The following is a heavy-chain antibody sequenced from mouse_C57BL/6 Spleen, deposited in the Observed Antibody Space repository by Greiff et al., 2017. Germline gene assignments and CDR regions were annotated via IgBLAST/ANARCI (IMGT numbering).Heavy chain of an antibody. CDR1: GYTFTDYY. CDR3: ARLAEQVRDYAMDY. J-gene: IGHJ4*01. D-gene: IGHD1-1*01. V-gene: IGHV1-76*01. CDR2: IYPGSGNT. Sequence: VQLQQSGAELVRPGASVKLSCKASGYTFTDYYINWVKQRPGQGLEWIARIYPGSGNTYYNEKFKGKATLTAEKSSSTAYMQLSSLTSEDAAVSFCARLAEQVRDYAMDYWGQGTSVTVSS.